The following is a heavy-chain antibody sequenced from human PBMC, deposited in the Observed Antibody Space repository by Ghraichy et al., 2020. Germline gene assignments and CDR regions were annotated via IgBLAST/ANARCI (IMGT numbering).Heavy chain of an antibody. V-gene: IGHV4-39*01. J-gene: IGHJ4*02. CDR3: VEWGIAARPFSDY. Sequence: SETLSLTCTVSGGSISSSSYYWGWIRQPPGKGLEWIGSIYYSGSTYYNPSLKSRVTISVDTSKNQFSLKLSSVTAADTAVYYCVEWGIAARPFSDYWGQGTLVTVSS. CDR1: GGSISSSSYY. D-gene: IGHD6-6*01. CDR2: IYYSGST.